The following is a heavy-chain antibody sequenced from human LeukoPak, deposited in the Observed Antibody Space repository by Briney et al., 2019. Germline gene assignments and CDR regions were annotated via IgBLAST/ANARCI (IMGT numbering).Heavy chain of an antibody. D-gene: IGHD6-13*01. J-gene: IGHJ4*02. V-gene: IGHV1-18*01. CDR2: IDTYRGST. CDR3: ARPNTDSAGYYFDY. CDR1: GYTFVDYG. Sequence: GASVKVSCKTSGYTFVDYGVSWVRQAPGQGHEWMGWIDTYRGSTNYAQNLQGRVSVTTDKSTTTVYMELRSLRSDDTAVYYCARPNTDSAGYYFDYWGQGTLVTVSS.